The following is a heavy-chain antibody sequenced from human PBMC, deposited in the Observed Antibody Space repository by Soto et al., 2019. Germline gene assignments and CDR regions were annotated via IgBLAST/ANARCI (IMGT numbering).Heavy chain of an antibody. CDR3: ARKVYDFWSGPLAPVDP. D-gene: IGHD3-3*01. CDR1: GFTFSSYA. Sequence: PGGSLRLSCAASGFTFSSYAMHWVRQAPGKGLEWVAVISYDGSNKYYADSVKGRFTISRDNSKNTLYLQMNSLRAEDTAVYYCARKVYDFWSGPLAPVDPWAQGTLVTVSS. CDR2: ISYDGSNK. V-gene: IGHV3-30-3*01. J-gene: IGHJ5*02.